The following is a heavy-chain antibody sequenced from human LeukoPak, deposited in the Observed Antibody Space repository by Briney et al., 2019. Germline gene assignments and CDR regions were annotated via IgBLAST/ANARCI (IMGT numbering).Heavy chain of an antibody. CDR2: ISGSGGST. Sequence: HPGGSLRLSCAASGFTFSSYAMSWVRQAPGKGLEWVSAISGSGGSTYYADSVKGRFTISRDNPKNTLYLKMNSLRAEDTAVYYCAKGWDYYDSSGYFDYWGQGTLVTVSS. CDR3: AKGWDYYDSSGYFDY. CDR1: GFTFSSYA. D-gene: IGHD3-22*01. V-gene: IGHV3-23*01. J-gene: IGHJ4*02.